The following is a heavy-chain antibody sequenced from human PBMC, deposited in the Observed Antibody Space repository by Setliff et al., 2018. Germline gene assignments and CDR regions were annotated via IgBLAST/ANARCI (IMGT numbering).Heavy chain of an antibody. J-gene: IGHJ4*02. CDR3: ARLSYYGSGSYYDFDS. CDR1: GGSISSGGYY. Sequence: SETLSLTCTVSGGSISSGGYYWSWIRQHPGKGLEWIGYIYNSGSTYYSPSLKSRVTISVDTSKNQFSLKLTSVTAADTAVYYCARLSYYGSGSYYDFDSWGQGTLVTVS. CDR2: IYNSGST. V-gene: IGHV4-31*03. D-gene: IGHD3-10*01.